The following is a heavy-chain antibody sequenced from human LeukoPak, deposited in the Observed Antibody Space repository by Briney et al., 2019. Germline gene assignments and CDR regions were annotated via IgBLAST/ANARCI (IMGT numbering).Heavy chain of an antibody. Sequence: GGSLRLSCAASGFTFSTYAVNWVRQAPGKGLEWVSTISGSGDSTYYADSVKGRFTISRDNAKNSLYLQMYSLRAEDTAVYYCARVAPERNYDYVWGSYRYTGLLFDYWGQGTLVTVSS. D-gene: IGHD3-16*02. J-gene: IGHJ4*02. V-gene: IGHV3-23*01. CDR3: ARVAPERNYDYVWGSYRYTGLLFDY. CDR2: ISGSGDST. CDR1: GFTFSTYA.